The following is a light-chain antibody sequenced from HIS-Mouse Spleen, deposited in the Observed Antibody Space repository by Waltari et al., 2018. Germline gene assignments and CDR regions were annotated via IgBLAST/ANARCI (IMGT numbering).Light chain of an antibody. V-gene: IGKV1-13*02. Sequence: AIQFTQSPSSLSASVGDRVTITCRASQGISSALAWYQHKPGKAPKLLIYDASSLESGVPSRFSGSGSGTDFTLTISSLQPEDFATYYCQQFNSYPALTFGGGTKVEIK. CDR2: DAS. CDR1: QGISSA. CDR3: QQFNSYPALT. J-gene: IGKJ4*01.